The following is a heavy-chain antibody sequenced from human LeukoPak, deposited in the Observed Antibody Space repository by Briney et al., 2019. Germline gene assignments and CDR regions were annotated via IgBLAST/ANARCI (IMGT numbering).Heavy chain of an antibody. D-gene: IGHD3-10*01. V-gene: IGHV4-59*01. CDR3: AREAAYGSGDYNWFDP. CDR2: IYYSGST. J-gene: IGHJ5*02. CDR1: GGSISSYY. Sequence: SETLSLTCTVSGGSISSYYWSWIRQPPGKGLEWIGYIYYSGSTNYNPSLKSRVTISVDTSKNQFSLKLSSVTAADTAVYYCAREAAYGSGDYNWFDPWGQGTLVTVSS.